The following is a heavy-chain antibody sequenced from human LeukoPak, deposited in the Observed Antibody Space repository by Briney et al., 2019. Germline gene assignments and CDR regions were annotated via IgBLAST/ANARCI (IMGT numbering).Heavy chain of an antibody. Sequence: GGSLRLSCVGSGFTFRSHAMSWVRQAPEKGLEFVSGIYENGGTTCYADSVKGRFSISRDNSKNTLYLQMDSLRGEDTAVYYCAKDFRIGYSAHFDYWGQGALVTVSS. D-gene: IGHD2-21*01. CDR1: GFTFRSHA. CDR3: AKDFRIGYSAHFDY. CDR2: IYENGGTT. J-gene: IGHJ4*02. V-gene: IGHV3-23*01.